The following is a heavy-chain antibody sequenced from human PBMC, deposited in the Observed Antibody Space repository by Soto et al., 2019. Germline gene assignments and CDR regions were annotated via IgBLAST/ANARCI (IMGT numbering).Heavy chain of an antibody. CDR2: TNYRSKWYD. CDR1: GVSVYRNSVA. V-gene: IGHV6-1*01. D-gene: IGHD2-2*01. CDR3: AREPLDIVVVPAAIRTDNYYYSYGIDV. J-gene: IGHJ6*02. Sequence: SETLSHTCDISGVSVYRNSVAWNWIRPSPSRGLEWLGRTNYRSKWYDDYAVSVKSRITINTDTSKNQFSLQLNSVTHEDTAVYYCAREPLDIVVVPAAIRTDNYYYSYGIDVCGQGTTVTVSS.